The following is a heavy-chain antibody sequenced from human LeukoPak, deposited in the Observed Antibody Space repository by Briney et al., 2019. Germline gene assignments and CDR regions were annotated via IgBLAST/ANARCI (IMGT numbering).Heavy chain of an antibody. J-gene: IGHJ4*02. CDR2: ISYDGSNK. CDR3: ARGSWYFDY. CDR1: GFTFSSYA. V-gene: IGHV3-30*04. Sequence: PGRSLRLSCAASGFTFSSYAMHWFRQAPGKGLEWVAVISYDGSNKYYADSVKGRFTISRDNSKNTLYLQMNSLRAEDTAVYYCARGSWYFDYWGQGTLVTVSS.